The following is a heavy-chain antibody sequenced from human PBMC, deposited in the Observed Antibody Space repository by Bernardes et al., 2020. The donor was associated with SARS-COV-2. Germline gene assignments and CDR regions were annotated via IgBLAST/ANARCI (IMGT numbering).Heavy chain of an antibody. J-gene: IGHJ4*02. D-gene: IGHD2-8*01. CDR1: GFTFSSYS. CDR2: ISTAGTYI. Sequence: GGSLRLSCVTSGFTFSSYSMNWVRQAPGKGLEWVSSISTAGTYISYADSVRGRFTISRDNARNSLYLQMGSLRAEDTAVYYCARVDHTNLYFFDSWGQGTLVTVSS. CDR3: ARVDHTNLYFFDS. V-gene: IGHV3-21*01.